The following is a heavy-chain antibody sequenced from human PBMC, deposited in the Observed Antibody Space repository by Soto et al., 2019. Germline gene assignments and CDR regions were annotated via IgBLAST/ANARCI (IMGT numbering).Heavy chain of an antibody. Sequence: GGSLRLSCAASGFTFSSYSMNWVRQAPGKGLEWVSYISSSSSTIYYADSVKGRFTISRDNAKNSLYLQMNSLRAEDTAVYYCARDKPSFEYSGYGDAFDIWGQGTMVTVSS. V-gene: IGHV3-48*01. J-gene: IGHJ3*02. CDR3: ARDKPSFEYSGYGDAFDI. CDR1: GFTFSSYS. CDR2: ISSSSSTI. D-gene: IGHD5-12*01.